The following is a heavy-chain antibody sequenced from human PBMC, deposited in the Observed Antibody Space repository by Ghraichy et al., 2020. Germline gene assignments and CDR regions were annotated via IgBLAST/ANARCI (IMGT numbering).Heavy chain of an antibody. CDR2: TYYRSQWYH. Sequence: NLSLTCAISGDGVSSNSAAWNWIRQSPSRGLEWLGRTYYRSQWYHDYAVSVNSRITINPDTSKNQFSLQLNSVTPEDTAVYYCARGGTGILGTANWFDPWGQGTLVTVSS. D-gene: IGHD1-26*01. J-gene: IGHJ5*02. CDR3: ARGGTGILGTANWFDP. V-gene: IGHV6-1*01. CDR1: GDGVSSNSAA.